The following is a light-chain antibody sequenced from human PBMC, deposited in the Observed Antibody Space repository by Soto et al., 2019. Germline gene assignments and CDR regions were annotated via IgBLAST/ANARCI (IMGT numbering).Light chain of an antibody. CDR2: DVS. V-gene: IGLV2-11*01. CDR3: CSYASSYTFYV. J-gene: IGLJ1*01. Sequence: QSVLTQPRSVSGSPGQSVTISCTGTSSDVGGYNYVSWYQQHPGKAPKLMIYDVSKRPSGVPDRFSGSKSGNTASLTISGLQAEDEADYYCCSYASSYTFYVFGTGTKLTVL. CDR1: SSDVGGYNY.